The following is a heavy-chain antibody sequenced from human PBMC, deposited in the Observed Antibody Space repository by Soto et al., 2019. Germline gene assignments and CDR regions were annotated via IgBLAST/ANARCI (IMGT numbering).Heavy chain of an antibody. CDR3: ARTRLGPAGYYFDY. D-gene: IGHD2-2*01. CDR2: IYYSGST. J-gene: IGHJ4*02. V-gene: IGHV4-31*03. Sequence: QVQLQESGPGLVKPSQTLSLTCTVSGGSISSGGYYWSWIRQHPGKGLEWIGYIYYSGSTYYNPSLKSRVTMSVDTSKNRCSRKMSSVPAADTAVYYCARTRLGPAGYYFDYWGQGTLVAVSS. CDR1: GGSISSGGYY.